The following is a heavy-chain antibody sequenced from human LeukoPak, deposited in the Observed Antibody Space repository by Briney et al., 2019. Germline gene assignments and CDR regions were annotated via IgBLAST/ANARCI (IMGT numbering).Heavy chain of an antibody. J-gene: IGHJ4*02. CDR2: ISAYNGNT. CDR1: GYTLTELS. CDR3: ARFPTGTTSDVDY. V-gene: IGHV1-18*01. Sequence: GASVKVSCKVSGYTLTELSMHWVRQAPGQGLEWMGWISAYNGNTNYAQKLQGRVTMTTDTSTSTAYMELRSLRSDDTAVYYCARFPTGTTSDVDYWGQGTLVTVSS. D-gene: IGHD1-14*01.